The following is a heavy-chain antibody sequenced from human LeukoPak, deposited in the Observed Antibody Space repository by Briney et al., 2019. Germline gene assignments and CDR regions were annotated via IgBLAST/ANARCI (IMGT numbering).Heavy chain of an antibody. V-gene: IGHV3-23*01. CDR2: ISDNGRST. D-gene: IGHD4-17*01. CDR3: AKAHSMTTVTTGVDY. Sequence: PGGSLRLSCAASGFTFRSYAMSWVRQAPGKGLEWVSAISDNGRSTYYADSVKGRFTISRDNSKNTLYLQMNSLRAEDTAVYYCAKAHSMTTVTTGVDYWGQGTLVTVSS. J-gene: IGHJ4*02. CDR1: GFTFRSYA.